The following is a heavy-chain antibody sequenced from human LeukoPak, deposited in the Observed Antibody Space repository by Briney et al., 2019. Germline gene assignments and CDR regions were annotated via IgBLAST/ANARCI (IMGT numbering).Heavy chain of an antibody. V-gene: IGHV3-13*01. CDR1: GFTFSSYD. Sequence: GGSLRLSCAASGFTFSSYDMHWVRQATGKGLEWVSAIGTAGDTYYPGSVKGRFTISRENAKNSLYLQMNSLRAEDTAVYYCAFSGSYSEYFQHWGQGTLVTVSS. CDR2: IGTAGDT. CDR3: AFSGSYSEYFQH. D-gene: IGHD1-26*01. J-gene: IGHJ1*01.